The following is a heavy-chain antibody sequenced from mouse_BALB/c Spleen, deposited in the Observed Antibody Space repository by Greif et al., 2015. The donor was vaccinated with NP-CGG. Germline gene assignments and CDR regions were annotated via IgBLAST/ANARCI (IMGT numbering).Heavy chain of an antibody. D-gene: IGHD1-1*01. CDR1: GYTFTSYW. CDR2: IDPSDSYT. CDR3: TTYYYGTSYYFDY. Sequence: VNLVESGAELVKPGASVKMSCKASGYTFTSYWMHWVKQRPGQGLEWIGVIDPSDSYTSYNQKFKGKATLTVDTSSSTAYMHLSSLTSEDSAVYYCTTYYYGTSYYFDYWGQGTTLTVSS. V-gene: IGHV1S127*01. J-gene: IGHJ2*01.